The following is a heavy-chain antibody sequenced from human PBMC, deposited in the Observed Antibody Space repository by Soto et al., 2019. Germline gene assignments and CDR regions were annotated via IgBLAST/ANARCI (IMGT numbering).Heavy chain of an antibody. CDR1: GGSINGYY. CDR3: ARSPPVWLSFDY. CDR2: VYTSRNA. J-gene: IGHJ4*02. Sequence: PSETLSLTCSVCGGSINGYYWSWIRQPDGKGLEWIWRVYTSRNANYNPSLKSRVTMSVDTSKNQFSLKLSSVTAADTAVYYCARSPPVWLSFDYWGRGTLVTVSS. D-gene: IGHD3-22*01. V-gene: IGHV4-4*07.